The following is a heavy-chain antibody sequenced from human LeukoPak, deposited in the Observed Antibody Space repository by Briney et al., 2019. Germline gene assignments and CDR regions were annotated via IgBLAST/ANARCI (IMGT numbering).Heavy chain of an antibody. D-gene: IGHD3-22*01. J-gene: IGHJ4*02. CDR3: ARAYYYDSSGYFFDY. V-gene: IGHV4-4*07. CDR2: IYTSGST. CDR1: GGSISSYY. Sequence: SETLSLTCTVSGGSISSYYWSWIRQPAGKELEWIGRIYTSGSTNYNPSLKSRVTMSVDTSKNQFSLKLSSVTAADTAVYYCARAYYYDSSGYFFDYWGQGTLVTVSS.